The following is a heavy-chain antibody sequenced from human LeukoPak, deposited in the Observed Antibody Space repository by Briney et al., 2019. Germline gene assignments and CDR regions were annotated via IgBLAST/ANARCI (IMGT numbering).Heavy chain of an antibody. D-gene: IGHD7-27*01. CDR3: ARGLVGNYYYYYMDV. Sequence: PSETLSLTCAVYGGSFSGYYWSWIRQPPGKGLEWIGEINHSGSTNYNPSLKSRVTISVDTSKNQFSLKPSSVTAADTAVYYCARGLVGNYYYYYMDVWGKGTTVTVSS. CDR1: GGSFSGYY. CDR2: INHSGST. J-gene: IGHJ6*03. V-gene: IGHV4-34*01.